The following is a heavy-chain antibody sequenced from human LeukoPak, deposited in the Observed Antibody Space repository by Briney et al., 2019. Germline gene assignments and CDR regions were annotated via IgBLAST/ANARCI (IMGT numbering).Heavy chain of an antibody. J-gene: IGHJ4*02. CDR3: ARLGAGPTYYDFWSGYSSFYFDY. V-gene: IGHV4-34*01. CDR1: GGSFSGYY. Sequence: PSETLSLTCAVYGGSFSGYYWSWIRQPPGKGLEWIEEINHSGSTNYNPSLKSRVTISVDTSKNQFSLKLSSVTAADTAVYYCARLGAGPTYYDFWSGYSSFYFDYWGQGTLVTVSS. D-gene: IGHD3-3*01. CDR2: INHSGST.